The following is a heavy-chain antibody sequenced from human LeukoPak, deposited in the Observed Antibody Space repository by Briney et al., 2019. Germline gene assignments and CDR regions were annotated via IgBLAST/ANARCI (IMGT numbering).Heavy chain of an antibody. D-gene: IGHD2-8*02. V-gene: IGHV4-4*07. CDR3: ALLDYYYGMDV. CDR1: GGSISSYY. Sequence: SETLSLTCTVSGGSISSYYWSWIRQPAGKGLEWIGRIYTSGSTNYNPSLKSRVTMSVDTSKNQFSLKLSSVTAADTVVYYCALLDYYYGMDVWGQGTTVTVSS. CDR2: IYTSGST. J-gene: IGHJ6*02.